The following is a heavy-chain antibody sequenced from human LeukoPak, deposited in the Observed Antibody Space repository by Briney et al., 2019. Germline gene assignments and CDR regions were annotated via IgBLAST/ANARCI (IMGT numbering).Heavy chain of an antibody. CDR3: ASHSSGWDDY. V-gene: IGHV3-23*01. CDR1: GFTFSSYT. CDR2: ITGGGGVT. D-gene: IGHD6-19*01. J-gene: IGHJ4*02. Sequence: PGGSLRLSCAASGFTFSSYTMNWVRQAPGRGLEWVSAITGGGGVTYYADSVKGRFTISRDNSKNTLYLQMNSLRAEDTAVYYCASHSSGWDDYWGQGTLVTVSS.